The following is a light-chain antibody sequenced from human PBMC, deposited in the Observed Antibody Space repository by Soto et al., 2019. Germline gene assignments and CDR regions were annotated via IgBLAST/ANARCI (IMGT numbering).Light chain of an antibody. V-gene: IGKV1-5*03. Sequence: GDRVTITCRASQSISTWLAWYQQKPGEAPKLLIYKASTLESGVPSRFSGSGSGTDFTLTISRLEPEDFAMYYCHQYGRSPRGTFGQGTKVDIK. J-gene: IGKJ1*01. CDR1: QSISTW. CDR3: HQYGRSPRGT. CDR2: KAS.